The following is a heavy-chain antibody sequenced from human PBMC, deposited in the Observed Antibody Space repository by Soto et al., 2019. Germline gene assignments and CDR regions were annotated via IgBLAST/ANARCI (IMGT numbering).Heavy chain of an antibody. Sequence: QVQLVQSGAEVKKPGSSVKVSCKASGGTFSSYAISWVRQAPRQGLEWMGGIIPIFGTANYAQKFQGRVTITADKSTSTAYMELSSLRSEDTAVYYCARNLQQWLGDAFDIWGQGTMVTVSS. CDR2: IIPIFGTA. CDR3: ARNLQQWLGDAFDI. V-gene: IGHV1-69*06. CDR1: GGTFSSYA. D-gene: IGHD6-19*01. J-gene: IGHJ3*02.